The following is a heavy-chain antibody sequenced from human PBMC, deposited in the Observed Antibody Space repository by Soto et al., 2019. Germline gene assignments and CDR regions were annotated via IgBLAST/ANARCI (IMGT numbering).Heavy chain of an antibody. V-gene: IGHV1-69*13. CDR2: IIPIFGTA. D-gene: IGHD6-6*01. CDR1: GGTFSSYA. J-gene: IGHJ6*02. CDR3: ARPSIAARPGYYGMDV. Sequence: ASVKGSCKASGGTFSSYAISWVRQAPGQGLEWMGGIIPIFGTANYAQKFQGRVTITADESTSTAYMELSSLRSEDTAVYYCARPSIAARPGYYGMDVWGQGTTVTVSS.